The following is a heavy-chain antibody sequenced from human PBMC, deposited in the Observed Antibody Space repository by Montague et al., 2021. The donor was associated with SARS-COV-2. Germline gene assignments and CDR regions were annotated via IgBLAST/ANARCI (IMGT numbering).Heavy chain of an antibody. CDR3: ARRVTGTTVHYYYYGMDV. CDR1: GGSISSSSYY. J-gene: IGHJ6*02. Sequence: SETLSLTCTVSGGSISSSSYYWGWIRQPPGKGLEWIGSIYYSGSTYYNPSLMSRVTITVDTSKNQFSLKLSSVTAADTAVYYCARRVTGTTVHYYYYGMDVWGQGTTVTVSS. D-gene: IGHD1-20*01. CDR2: IYYSGST. V-gene: IGHV4-39*01.